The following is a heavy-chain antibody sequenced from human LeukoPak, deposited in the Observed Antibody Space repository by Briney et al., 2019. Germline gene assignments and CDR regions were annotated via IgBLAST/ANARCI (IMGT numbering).Heavy chain of an antibody. J-gene: IGHJ3*02. V-gene: IGHV4-34*01. CDR1: GGSFSGYY. CDR3: ARTNSPAEAFDI. CDR2: INHSGST. D-gene: IGHD2/OR15-2a*01. Sequence: SETLSLTCAVYGGSFSGYYWSWIRQPPGKGLEWIGEINHSGSTNYNPSLKSRVTISVDTSKSQFSLKLSSVTAADTAVYYCARTNSPAEAFDIWGQGTMVTVSS.